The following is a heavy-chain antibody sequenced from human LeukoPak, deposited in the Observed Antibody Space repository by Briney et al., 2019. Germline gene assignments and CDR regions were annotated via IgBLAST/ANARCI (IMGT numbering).Heavy chain of an antibody. J-gene: IGHJ4*02. Sequence: GGSLRLSSAASGFTFSTHEMNWVRQAPGKGLEWAAIIWYDGTNKYYGDSVKGRFSISRDNSKNTLYLQMNSLRAEDTAVYYCARDMGSSGWYGDYWGQGTLVTVPS. CDR1: GFTFSTHE. V-gene: IGHV3-33*08. CDR3: ARDMGSSGWYGDY. D-gene: IGHD6-19*01. CDR2: IWYDGTNK.